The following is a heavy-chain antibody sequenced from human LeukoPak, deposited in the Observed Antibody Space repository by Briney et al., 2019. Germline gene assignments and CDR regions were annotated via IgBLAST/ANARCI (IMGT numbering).Heavy chain of an antibody. CDR3: ARDRIAFDI. J-gene: IGHJ3*02. V-gene: IGHV4-4*07. D-gene: IGHD2/OR15-2a*01. Sequence: SQTLSLTCAVSGGSISSYYWSWIRQPAGEGLEWIGRLHTSGSTHYNPSLKSRVTISVDTSKNQFSLKLSSVTAADTAVYYCARDRIAFDIWGQGAMVTVSS. CDR1: GGSISSYY. CDR2: LHTSGST.